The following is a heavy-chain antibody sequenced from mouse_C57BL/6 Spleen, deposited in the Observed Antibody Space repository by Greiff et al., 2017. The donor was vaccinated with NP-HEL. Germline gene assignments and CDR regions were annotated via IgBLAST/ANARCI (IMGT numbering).Heavy chain of an antibody. CDR2: ISYDGSN. J-gene: IGHJ3*01. V-gene: IGHV3-6*01. CDR3: AREGTGSSGYVWFAY. D-gene: IGHD3-2*02. Sequence: EVQLQESGPGLVKPSQSLSLTCSVTGYSITSGYYWNWIRQFPGNKLEWMGYISYDGSNNYNPSLKNRISITRDTSKNQFFLKLNSVTTEDTATYYCAREGTGSSGYVWFAYWGQGTLVTVSA. CDR1: GYSITSGYY.